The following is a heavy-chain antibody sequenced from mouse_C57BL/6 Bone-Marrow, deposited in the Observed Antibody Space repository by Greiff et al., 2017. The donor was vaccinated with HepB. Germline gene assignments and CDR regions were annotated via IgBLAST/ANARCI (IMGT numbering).Heavy chain of an antibody. CDR1: GYTFTDYE. Sequence: VQLQQSGAELVRPGASVTLSCKASGYTFTDYEMHWVKQTPVHGLEWIGAIAPETGGTAYNQKFKGKAILTADKSSSTAYMELRSLTSEDSAVYYCTRYPTGYFDYWGQGTTLTVSS. CDR3: TRYPTGYFDY. CDR2: IAPETGGT. J-gene: IGHJ2*01. V-gene: IGHV1-15*01.